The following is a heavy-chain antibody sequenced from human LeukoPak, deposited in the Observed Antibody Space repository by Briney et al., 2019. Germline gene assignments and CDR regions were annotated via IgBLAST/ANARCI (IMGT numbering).Heavy chain of an antibody. CDR2: ISSSSSYI. D-gene: IGHD2/OR15-2a*01. J-gene: IGHJ4*02. V-gene: IGHV3-21*01. Sequence: GRSLRLSCAASGFTFSSYAMHWVRQAPGKGLEWVSSISSSSSYIYYADSVKGRFTISRDNAKNSLYLQMNSLRAEDAAVYYCARGPPNIVHWGQGTLVTVSS. CDR1: GFTFSSYA. CDR3: ARGPPNIVH.